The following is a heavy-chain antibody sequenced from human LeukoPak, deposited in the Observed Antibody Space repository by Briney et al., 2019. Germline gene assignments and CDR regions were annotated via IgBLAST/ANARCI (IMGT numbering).Heavy chain of an antibody. Sequence: PGGSLRLSCAASGFTFNSYWMHWGRQAPGKGLVWVSRINSDGSDTVYADSVKGRFTISRDNAKNTVYLQTNSLRAEDTAVYFCARGDDYGDYWGQGTLVTVSS. V-gene: IGHV3-74*01. CDR3: ARGDDYGDY. CDR1: GFTFNSYW. J-gene: IGHJ4*02. CDR2: INSDGSDT.